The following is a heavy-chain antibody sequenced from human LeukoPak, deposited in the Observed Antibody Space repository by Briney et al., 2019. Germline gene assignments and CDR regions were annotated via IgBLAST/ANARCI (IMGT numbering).Heavy chain of an antibody. D-gene: IGHD2-15*01. Sequence: ASAKISCKASGYTFNSYSITWVRQAPGQGLEWMGWMNPNSGNTGYAQKFQGRVTMTRNTSISTAYMELSSLRSEDTAVYYCARGGGRSQDIWGQGTMVTVSS. CDR1: GYTFNSYS. V-gene: IGHV1-8*01. CDR3: ARGGGRSQDI. CDR2: MNPNSGNT. J-gene: IGHJ3*02.